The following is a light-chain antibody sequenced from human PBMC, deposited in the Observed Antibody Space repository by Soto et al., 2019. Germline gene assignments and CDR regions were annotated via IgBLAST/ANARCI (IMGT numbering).Light chain of an antibody. Sequence: QSVLTQPPSASGTPGQRGTISCSGSGSSIGTNTVNWYRQLPGTTPKLLIYGDNQRPSGVPDRFSGSKSGTSASLAISGLQSDDEAEYYCAAWDGSLNNVLFGGGTKLTVL. J-gene: IGLJ2*01. CDR1: GSSIGTNT. V-gene: IGLV1-44*01. CDR2: GDN. CDR3: AAWDGSLNNVL.